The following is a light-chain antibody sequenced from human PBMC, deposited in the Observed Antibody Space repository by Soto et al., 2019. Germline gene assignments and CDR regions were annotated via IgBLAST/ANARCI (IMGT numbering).Light chain of an antibody. CDR2: RAS. J-gene: IGKJ4*01. Sequence: EIAMTQSPATLSVSPGERATLSCRASQSVSSNLAWYQQKPGQAPRLLVWRASNRATGLPARFSGSGSGTEFTLTISSLQSEDFAVYYCQQYNSWPLTFGGGTKVEVK. CDR1: QSVSSN. V-gene: IGKV3-15*01. CDR3: QQYNSWPLT.